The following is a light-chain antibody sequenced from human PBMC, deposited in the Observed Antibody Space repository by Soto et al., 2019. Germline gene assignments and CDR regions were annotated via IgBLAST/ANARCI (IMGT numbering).Light chain of an antibody. J-gene: IGKJ5*01. CDR3: QQYAGPPTT. CDR1: QTVSNNY. CDR2: GAS. Sequence: EIVLTQSPGTLSLSPGDRASLSCRASQTVSNNYLAWCRQKPGQAPRVIMYGASRRATGIPDRFSGGGSGTDFTLTISRLEPEDFAVYFCQQYAGPPTTFGQGTRLEI. V-gene: IGKV3-20*01.